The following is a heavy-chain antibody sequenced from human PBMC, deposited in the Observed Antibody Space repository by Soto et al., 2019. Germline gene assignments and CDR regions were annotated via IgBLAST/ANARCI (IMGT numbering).Heavy chain of an antibody. CDR3: ARGMIVVVPAATNWFDP. D-gene: IGHD2-2*01. Sequence: GASVKVSCKASGYTFTGYYMHCVRQAPGQGLEWMGWINPNSGGTNYAQKFQGRVTMTRDTSISTAYMELSRLRSDDTAVYYCARGMIVVVPAATNWFDPWGQGTLVTVSS. V-gene: IGHV1-2*02. CDR1: GYTFTGYY. CDR2: INPNSGGT. J-gene: IGHJ5*02.